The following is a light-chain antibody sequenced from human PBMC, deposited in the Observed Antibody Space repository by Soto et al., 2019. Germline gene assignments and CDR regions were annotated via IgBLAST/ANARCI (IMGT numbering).Light chain of an antibody. CDR1: QGIRSA. V-gene: IGKV1-6*01. CDR3: LLDYAYFWA. J-gene: IGKJ1*01. Sequence: AIQLTQSPSSLSASVGDRVTITCRASQGIRSALGWYQQKPGKVPKLLIYAASTLQSGVPSRFSGSGFGTDFTLTISSLQPEDFATYYCLLDYAYFWAFSQGTKVEVK. CDR2: AAS.